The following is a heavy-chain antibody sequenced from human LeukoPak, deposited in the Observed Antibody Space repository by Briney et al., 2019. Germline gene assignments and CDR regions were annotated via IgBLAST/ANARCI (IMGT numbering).Heavy chain of an antibody. CDR3: ARDSYVSDY. CDR2: ITPSDGST. J-gene: IGHJ4*02. CDR1: GYTFSSYH. Sequence: GAAVKVSCMASGYTFSSYHVHWVRQAPGQGLEWMGKITPSDGSTTYAQNFQDRVIMTRDTSSSTVYMQLSSLRSEDTAVYYCARDSYVSDYWGQGTLVTVSS. V-gene: IGHV1-46*01. D-gene: IGHD5-18*01.